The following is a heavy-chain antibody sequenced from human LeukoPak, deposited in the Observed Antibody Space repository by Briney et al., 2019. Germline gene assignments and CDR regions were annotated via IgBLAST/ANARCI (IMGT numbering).Heavy chain of an antibody. CDR2: IYYSGST. CDR3: ARQEGEAVAGTFPFDY. J-gene: IGHJ4*02. Sequence: SETLSLTCTVSGGSISSYYWSRIRQPPGKGLEWIGYIYYSGSTNYNPSLKSRVTISVDTSKNQFSLKLSSVTAADTAVYYCARQEGEAVAGTFPFDYWGQGTLVTVSS. D-gene: IGHD6-19*01. V-gene: IGHV4-59*08. CDR1: GGSISSYY.